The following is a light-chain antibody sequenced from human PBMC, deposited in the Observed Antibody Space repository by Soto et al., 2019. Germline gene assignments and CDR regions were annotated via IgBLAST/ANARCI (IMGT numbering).Light chain of an antibody. CDR2: GNS. Sequence: QSVLTQPPSVSGAPGQRVTISCTGSSSNIGAGYDVHWYQQLPGTAPKLLIYGNSNRPSGVPDRFSGSKSGTSASLAITGRQAEEEAEYYCQSYDSSLSGWVFGGGTKLTVL. J-gene: IGLJ3*02. CDR3: QSYDSSLSGWV. V-gene: IGLV1-40*01. CDR1: SSNIGAGYD.